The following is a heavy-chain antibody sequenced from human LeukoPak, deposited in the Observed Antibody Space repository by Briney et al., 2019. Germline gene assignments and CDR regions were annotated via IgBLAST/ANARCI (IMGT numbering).Heavy chain of an antibody. J-gene: IGHJ4*02. CDR2: IKEDGSEK. CDR3: ARDPSSLRDSYDY. CDR1: GFTFRSYW. V-gene: IGHV3-7*01. Sequence: GGSLRLSCAASGFTFRSYWMNWVRQAPGKGLEWVANIKEDGSEKSYVDSVKGRFTISRDNAKNTLFLQMNSLRADDTAVYYCARDPSSLRDSYDYWGQGTLVTVSS.